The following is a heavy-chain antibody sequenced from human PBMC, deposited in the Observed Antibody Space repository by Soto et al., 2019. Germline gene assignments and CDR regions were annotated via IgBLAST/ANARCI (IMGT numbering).Heavy chain of an antibody. CDR2: ISGSGGST. V-gene: IGHV3-23*01. Sequence: EVQLLESGGGLVQPGGSLRLSCAASGFTFSSYAMSWVRQAPGTELQWVSAISGSGGSTYYADSVKARFTISRDNAKNTLYLQMNSLRAEDTAVYCCAKDIVVVVAAPFDDWGQGTLVTVSS. CDR1: GFTFSSYA. J-gene: IGHJ4*02. D-gene: IGHD2-15*01. CDR3: AKDIVVVVAAPFDD.